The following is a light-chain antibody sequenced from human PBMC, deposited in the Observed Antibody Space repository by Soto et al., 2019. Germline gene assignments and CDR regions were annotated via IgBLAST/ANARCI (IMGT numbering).Light chain of an antibody. CDR2: DAS. V-gene: IGKV1-5*01. J-gene: IGKJ1*01. Sequence: DIQMTQSPSSLSASVGDRVTITCRASQSISWWLAWYQQKPGKAPKLLIYDASSLGSGVPSRFSGSGSGTEFTLTISNLQPDDFASYYCQQYKNYPWTFDQGTKVEIK. CDR1: QSISWW. CDR3: QQYKNYPWT.